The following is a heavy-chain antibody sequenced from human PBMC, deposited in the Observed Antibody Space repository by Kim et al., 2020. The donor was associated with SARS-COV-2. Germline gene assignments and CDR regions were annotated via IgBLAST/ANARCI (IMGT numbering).Heavy chain of an antibody. CDR2: ISYDGSNK. Sequence: GGSLRLSCAASGFTFNSYAMHWVRQAPGKGLEWVAVISYDGSNKYYADSVKGRFTISRDNSKNTLYLQMNSLRAEDTAVYYCARDEGDYGDQTLDYWGQGTLVTVSS. J-gene: IGHJ4*02. CDR3: ARDEGDYGDQTLDY. CDR1: GFTFNSYA. V-gene: IGHV3-30*04. D-gene: IGHD4-17*01.